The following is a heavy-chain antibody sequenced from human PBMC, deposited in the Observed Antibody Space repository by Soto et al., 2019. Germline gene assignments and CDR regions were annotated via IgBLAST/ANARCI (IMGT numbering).Heavy chain of an antibody. D-gene: IGHD4-4*01. V-gene: IGHV4-34*01. CDR1: GGSFSGYY. CDR2: INHSGST. Sequence: SETLSLTCAVYGGSFSGYYWSWIRQPPGKGLEWIGEINHSGSTNYNPSLKSRVTISVDTSKNQFSLKLSSVTAADTAVYYCARGEATLNDYWGQGTLVTVSS. CDR3: ARGEATLNDY. J-gene: IGHJ4*02.